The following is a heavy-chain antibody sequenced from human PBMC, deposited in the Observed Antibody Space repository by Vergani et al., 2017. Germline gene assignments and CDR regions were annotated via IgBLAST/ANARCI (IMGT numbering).Heavy chain of an antibody. Sequence: QVHLVESGGGVVQPGRSLRLSCAASGFTFSSYGMHWVRQAPGKGLEWVAFIRYDGSNKYYAESVKGRFTISRDNSKNTLYLQMNSLRAEDTAVYYCAKASRSVVMWYSCMAVWGQATTVTVSS. V-gene: IGHV3-30*02. D-gene: IGHD3-22*01. J-gene: IGHJ6*02. CDR1: GFTFSSYG. CDR2: IRYDGSNK. CDR3: AKASRSVVMWYSCMAV.